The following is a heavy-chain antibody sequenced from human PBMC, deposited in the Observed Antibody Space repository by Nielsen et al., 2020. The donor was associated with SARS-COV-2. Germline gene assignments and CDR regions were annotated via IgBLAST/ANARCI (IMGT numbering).Heavy chain of an antibody. V-gene: IGHV1-2*04. CDR3: ARSLGTTWASFDY. D-gene: IGHD1-7*01. CDR2: INPNSGGT. CDR1: GYTFTGYY. J-gene: IGHJ4*02. Sequence: VKVSCKASGYTFTGYYMHWVRQAPGQGLEWMGWINPNSGGTNYAQKFQGWVTMTRDTSISTAYMELSRLRSDDTAVYYCARSLGTTWASFDYWGQGTLVTVSS.